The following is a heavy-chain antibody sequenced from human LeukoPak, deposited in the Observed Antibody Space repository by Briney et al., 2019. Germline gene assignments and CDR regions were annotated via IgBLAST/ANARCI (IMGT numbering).Heavy chain of an antibody. J-gene: IGHJ4*02. CDR2: ISSSSYI. CDR3: ARVISSGYYGPSFDY. D-gene: IGHD3-22*01. CDR1: GFTFSSYS. Sequence: PGGSLRLSCAASGFTFSSYSMNWVRQAPGKGLEWVSSISSSSYIYYADSVMGRFTISRDNAKNSLYLQMNSLRAEDTAVYYCARVISSGYYGPSFDYWGQGTLVTVSS. V-gene: IGHV3-21*01.